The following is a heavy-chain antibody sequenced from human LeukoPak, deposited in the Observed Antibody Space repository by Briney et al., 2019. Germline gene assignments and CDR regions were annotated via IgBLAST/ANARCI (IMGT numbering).Heavy chain of an antibody. CDR3: AKQLGYCSDGSCYFPY. D-gene: IGHD2-15*01. CDR2: ISNNGGYT. J-gene: IGHJ4*02. V-gene: IGHV3-23*01. Sequence: GGSLRLSCAASGFTFSSSAMSWVRQAPGKGLEWVSAISNNGGYTYYADSVQGRFTISRDNSKSTLCLQMNSLRAEDTAVDYCAKQLGYCSDGSCYFPYWGQGTLVTVSS. CDR1: GFTFSSSA.